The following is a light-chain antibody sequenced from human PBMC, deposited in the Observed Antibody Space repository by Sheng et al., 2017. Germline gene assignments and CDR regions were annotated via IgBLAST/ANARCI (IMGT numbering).Light chain of an antibody. CDR2: WAS. CDR1: QSVLSSSSNNNH. V-gene: IGKV4-1*01. CDR3: QQYYRTPPYT. J-gene: IGKJ2*01. Sequence: DIVMTQSPDSLAVSLGERATINCTSSQSVLSSSSNNNHLAWYXQKPGQPPKLLIYWASTPGNPGSLTESVAAGLGQISTLTISSLQAEDVAVYYCQQYYRTPPYTFGQGTKLEIK.